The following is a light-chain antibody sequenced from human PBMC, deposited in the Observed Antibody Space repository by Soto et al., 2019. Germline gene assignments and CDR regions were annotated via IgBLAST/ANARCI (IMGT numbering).Light chain of an antibody. CDR3: CSYAGSSTYV. CDR1: SSDVGSYNL. V-gene: IGLV2-23*01. CDR2: EGS. Sequence: QSVLTQPASVSGSPGQSITISCTGTSSDVGSYNLVSWYQQHPGKAPKLMIYEGSKRPSGVSNRFSGSKSGNTASLTISGLQAEDAADYYCCSYAGSSTYVFGTGTRSPS. J-gene: IGLJ1*01.